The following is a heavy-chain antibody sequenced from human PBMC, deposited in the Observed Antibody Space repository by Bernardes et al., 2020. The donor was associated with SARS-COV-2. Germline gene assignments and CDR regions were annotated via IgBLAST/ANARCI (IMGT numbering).Heavy chain of an antibody. V-gene: IGHV4-4*02. J-gene: IGHJ5*02. CDR1: GGSISSSNW. CDR3: AIRSSGYYNWFDP. CDR2: IYHSGSN. D-gene: IGHD3-22*01. Sequence: SETLSLTCAVSGGSISSSNWWSWVRQPPGKGLEWIGEIYHSGSNNYNPSLKSRVTISVDKSKNQFSLKLSSVTAADTAVYYCAIRSSGYYNWFDPWGQGTLVTVSS.